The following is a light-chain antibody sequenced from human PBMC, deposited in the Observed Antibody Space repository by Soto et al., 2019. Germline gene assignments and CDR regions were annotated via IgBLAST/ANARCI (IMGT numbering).Light chain of an antibody. CDR1: QSVSSSY. CDR3: XXYXXXXLIT. J-gene: IGKJ3*01. Sequence: EIVLTQSPGTLSLSPGERATLSCRASQSVSSSYLAWYQQKPGQAPRLLIYGASSRATGIPDRFSGSGSGTDFTLTISRLEPXDFAVXXXXXYXXXXLITFGPGTKVDIK. CDR2: GAS. V-gene: IGKV3-20*01.